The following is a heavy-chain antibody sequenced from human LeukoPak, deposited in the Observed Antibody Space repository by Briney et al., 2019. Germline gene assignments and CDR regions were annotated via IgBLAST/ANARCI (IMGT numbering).Heavy chain of an antibody. J-gene: IGHJ2*01. V-gene: IGHV1-18*01. Sequence: ASVKVSCKASGYTFTKYGITWVRQAPGQGLAWMGWISAYNGNTNYAQKFEGRVTMTTDTSTSTAYMELRSLRSDDTAVYYCARDRSMTSAGTDWYFDLWGRGTLVSVSS. CDR2: ISAYNGNT. CDR3: ARDRSMTSAGTDWYFDL. D-gene: IGHD6-13*01. CDR1: GYTFTKYG.